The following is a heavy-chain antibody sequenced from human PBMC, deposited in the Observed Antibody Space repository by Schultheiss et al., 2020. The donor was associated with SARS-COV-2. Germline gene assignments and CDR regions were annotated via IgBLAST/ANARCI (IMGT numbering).Heavy chain of an antibody. CDR3: ARGGLIAAAGTCDY. CDR2: IYSGGST. D-gene: IGHD6-13*01. CDR1: GFTFSSYA. V-gene: IGHV3-66*01. Sequence: GGSLRLSCAASGFTFSSYAMSWVRQAPGKGLEWVSAIYSGGSTYYADSVKGRFTISRDNSKNTLYLQMNSLRAEDTAVYYCARGGLIAAAGTCDYWGQGTLVTVSS. J-gene: IGHJ4*02.